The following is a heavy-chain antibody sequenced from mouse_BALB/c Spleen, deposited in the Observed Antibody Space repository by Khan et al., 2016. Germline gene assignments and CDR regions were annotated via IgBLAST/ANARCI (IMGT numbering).Heavy chain of an antibody. CDR2: ISDGGSYT. J-gene: IGHJ3*01. Sequence: EVELVESGGGLVKPGGSLKLSCAASGFTFSDYYMYWVRQTPEKRLEWVATISDGGSYTYSPDSVKGRFTISRDHAKNNLYLQMSSLTSEDTAMYYCAREGLRRGFAYWGQGTLVTVSA. D-gene: IGHD2-4*01. CDR1: GFTFSDYY. CDR3: AREGLRRGFAY. V-gene: IGHV5-4*02.